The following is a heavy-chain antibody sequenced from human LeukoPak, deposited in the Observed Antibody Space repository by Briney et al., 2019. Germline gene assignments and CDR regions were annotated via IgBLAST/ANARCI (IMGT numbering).Heavy chain of an antibody. J-gene: IGHJ4*02. CDR1: GYTFATYA. CDR2: INAGNGNT. Sequence: ASVKVSCKASGYTFATYAMHWVRQAPGQRLEWMGWINAGNGNTKYSQKFQGRVTISRDTSASTAYMELSSLRSEDTAVYYCASTGIWFGELPLDYWGQGTLVTVSS. V-gene: IGHV1-3*01. CDR3: ASTGIWFGELPLDY. D-gene: IGHD3-10*01.